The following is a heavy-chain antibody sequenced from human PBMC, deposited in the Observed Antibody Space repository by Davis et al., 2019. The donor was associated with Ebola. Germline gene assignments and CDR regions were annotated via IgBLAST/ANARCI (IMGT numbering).Heavy chain of an antibody. CDR2: IYTGDSDT. V-gene: IGHV5-51*01. Sequence: GGSLRLSCKGSGYSFTTYWIGWVRQMPGKGLEWMGLIYTGDSDTRYSPSFRGQVTISADKSTKTAFLQWSSLKASDTAMYYCATLRRTITGMDDGFDIWGQGTMVTVSS. CDR1: GYSFTTYW. J-gene: IGHJ3*02. CDR3: ATLRRTITGMDDGFDI. D-gene: IGHD1-20*01.